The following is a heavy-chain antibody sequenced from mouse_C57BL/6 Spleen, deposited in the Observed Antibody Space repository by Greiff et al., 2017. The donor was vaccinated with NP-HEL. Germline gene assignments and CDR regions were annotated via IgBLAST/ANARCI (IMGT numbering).Heavy chain of an antibody. CDR1: GFNIKNTY. J-gene: IGHJ3*01. CDR3: ARSYSNYVEWFAY. V-gene: IGHV14-3*01. Sequence: EVQRVESVAELVRPGASVKLSCTASGFNIKNTYMHWVKQRPEQGLEWIGRIDPANGNTKYAPKFKGKATITADTSSNTAYLQLSSLTSEDTAIYYCARSYSNYVEWFAYWGQGTLVTVSA. D-gene: IGHD2-5*01. CDR2: IDPANGNT.